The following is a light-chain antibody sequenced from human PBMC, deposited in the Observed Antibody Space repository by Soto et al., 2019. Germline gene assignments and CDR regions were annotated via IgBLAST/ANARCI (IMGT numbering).Light chain of an antibody. CDR1: SSGVGSYNL. CDR2: EGS. J-gene: IGLJ2*01. Sequence: QSVLTQPASVSGSPGQSITLSCTRTSSGVGSYNLVSWYQHPPGKAHQLMIYEGSQRASGVSDRFSGSRSGNTASLTISGVQGGEEGGYYCSSYAHGVVFGGGTKLTVL. V-gene: IGLV2-23*01. CDR3: SSYAHGVV.